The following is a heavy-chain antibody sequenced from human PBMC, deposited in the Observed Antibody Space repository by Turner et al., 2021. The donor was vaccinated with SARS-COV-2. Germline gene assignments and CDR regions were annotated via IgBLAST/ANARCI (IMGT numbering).Heavy chain of an antibody. CDR3: ARVGVGATEYMDV. CDR1: GYTFTSYD. D-gene: IGHD1-26*01. J-gene: IGHJ6*03. CDR2: MSPNNGNT. Sequence: QVQLVQSGAEVKKPGASVKVSCKAFGYTFTSYDINEVRQASGQGLEWMGWMSPNNGNTDYAQKFQGRVTITRNTSINTANMELSSLRSEDTAVYYGARVGVGATEYMDVWGKGTTVTVSS. V-gene: IGHV1-8*03.